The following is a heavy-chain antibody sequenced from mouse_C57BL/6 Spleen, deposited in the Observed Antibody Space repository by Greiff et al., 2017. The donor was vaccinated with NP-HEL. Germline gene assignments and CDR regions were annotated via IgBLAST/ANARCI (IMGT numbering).Heavy chain of an antibody. CDR2: ISSGSSTI. D-gene: IGHD3-1*01. V-gene: IGHV5-17*01. Sequence: EVQGVESGGGLVKPGGSLKLPCAASGFTFSDYGMHWVRQAPEKGLEWVAYISSGSSTIYYADTVTGRFTISRDNAKNTLVLQMTSLRSEDTAMFYCARRGLRYAMDYWGQGTSVTVSS. J-gene: IGHJ4*01. CDR1: GFTFSDYG. CDR3: ARRGLRYAMDY.